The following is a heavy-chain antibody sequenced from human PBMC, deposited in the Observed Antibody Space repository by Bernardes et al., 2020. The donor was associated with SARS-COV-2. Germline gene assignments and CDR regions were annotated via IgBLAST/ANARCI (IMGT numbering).Heavy chain of an antibody. CDR2: ISGPGGRT. D-gene: IGHD4-17*01. J-gene: IGHJ4*02. CDR3: AKADGYTGYEQASSDYFFDD. Sequence: GGSLRLSCTASGFTFKNFALSWVRQAPGRGLEWVSTISGPGGRTFYADSVKGRSTISRDNSKSTLYLQMLTLRAEDTALYYCAKADGYTGYEQASSDYFFDDWGQGTLVTVTS. V-gene: IGHV3-23*01. CDR1: GFTFKNFA.